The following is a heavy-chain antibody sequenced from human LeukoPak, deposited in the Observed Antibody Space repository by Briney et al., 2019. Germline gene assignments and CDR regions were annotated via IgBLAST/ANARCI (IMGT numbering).Heavy chain of an antibody. CDR3: ARDNPTVTLDY. CDR2: IKQGGSEK. D-gene: IGHD4-11*01. CDR1: GFTFSSYW. J-gene: IGHJ4*02. V-gene: IGHV3-7*01. Sequence: GGSLRLSCAASGFTFSSYWMSWVRQAPGKGLEWVANIKQGGSEKYYVDSVKGRFTISRDNAKNSLYLQMNSLRAEDTAVYYCARDNPTVTLDYWGQGTLVTVSS.